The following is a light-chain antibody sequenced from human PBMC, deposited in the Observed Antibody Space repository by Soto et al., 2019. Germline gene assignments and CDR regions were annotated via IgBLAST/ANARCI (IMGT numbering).Light chain of an antibody. V-gene: IGKV1-33*01. CDR3: QQYDNPLT. CDR2: DAS. CDR1: QDISNH. Sequence: DLQMTQSPSSLSASVGERVTITCQASQDISNHLNWYQQKPGKAPKLLIFDASNLETGVPSRFSGSGSGRDFNFTISSLQPEDIATYYCQQYDNPLTFGPGTKVDIK. J-gene: IGKJ3*01.